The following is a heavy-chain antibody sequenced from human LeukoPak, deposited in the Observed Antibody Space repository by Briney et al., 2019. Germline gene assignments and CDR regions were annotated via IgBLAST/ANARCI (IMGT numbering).Heavy chain of an antibody. Sequence: ASVKVSCKVSGYTLTQLSMHWVRQAPGKGREWMGGFDPEDGETIYAQKFQGRVTMTEDTSTDTAYMELSSLRSEDTAVYYCATVRQWLVSVAFDIWGQGTMVTVSS. CDR1: GYTLTQLS. J-gene: IGHJ3*02. D-gene: IGHD6-19*01. V-gene: IGHV1-24*01. CDR3: ATVRQWLVSVAFDI. CDR2: FDPEDGET.